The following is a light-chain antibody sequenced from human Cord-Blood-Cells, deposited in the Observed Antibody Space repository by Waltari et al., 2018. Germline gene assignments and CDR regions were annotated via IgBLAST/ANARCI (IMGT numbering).Light chain of an antibody. CDR1: SSDVGGYNY. J-gene: IGLJ2*01. CDR3: SSYTSSRGVV. CDR2: EVS. V-gene: IGLV2-14*01. Sequence: QSALTQPASVSGSPGQSITISCTGTSSDVGGYNYVSWYQQHPGKAPKLMIYEVSNRPSGVSNRCSGSKSGNTASLTISGLQAEDEADYYCSSYTSSRGVVFGGGTKLTVL.